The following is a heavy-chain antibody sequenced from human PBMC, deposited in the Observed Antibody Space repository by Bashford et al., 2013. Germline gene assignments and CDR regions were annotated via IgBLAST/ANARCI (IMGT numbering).Heavy chain of an antibody. J-gene: IGHJ4*02. V-gene: IGHV5-51*01. CDR2: SILVDSDT. CDR1: DTALPATG. CDR3: ASGGEGSSWYGVFFDY. Sequence: GESLRSPVRVLDTALPATGSAGCARCPGKAWSGWGSSILVDSDTRYSPSFQGQVTISADKSISTAYLQWSSLKASDTAMYYCASGGEGSSWYGVFFDYWGQGTLVTVSS. D-gene: IGHD6-13*01.